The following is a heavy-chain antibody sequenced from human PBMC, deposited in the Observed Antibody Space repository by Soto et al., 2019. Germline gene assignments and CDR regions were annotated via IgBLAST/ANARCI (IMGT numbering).Heavy chain of an antibody. Sequence: GASVKVSCKASGYTFRNYGISWVRQAPGQGLEWMGWISPFNGNIKFGQKFQGRVTMTTDTSTSIAYMELTSLTSDDTAVYYCAKEEDSQALDFWGQGTLVTVSS. CDR3: AKEEDSQALDF. V-gene: IGHV1-18*01. CDR1: GYTFRNYG. CDR2: ISPFNGNI. J-gene: IGHJ4*02.